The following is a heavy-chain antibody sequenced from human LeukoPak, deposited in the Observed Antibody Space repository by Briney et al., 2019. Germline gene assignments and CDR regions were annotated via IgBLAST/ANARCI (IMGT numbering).Heavy chain of an antibody. CDR2: LYYSGST. Sequence: SETLSLTCTVSRGSISTYYWCWVWQPHPQGQGWDGNLYYSGSTNYNQTLPSRATISVATSTKKIYLKLSSVSVAATAISFCAWEVRGQNAFDIWGGGTKVIVPS. CDR3: AWEVRGQNAFDI. CDR1: RGSISTYY. D-gene: IGHD3-10*01. V-gene: IGHV4-59*01. J-gene: IGHJ3*02.